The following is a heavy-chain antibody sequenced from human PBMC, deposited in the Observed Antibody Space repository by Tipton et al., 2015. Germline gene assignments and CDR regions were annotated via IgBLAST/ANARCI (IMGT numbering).Heavy chain of an antibody. J-gene: IGHJ4*02. CDR3: AREGSSWYFGVY. CDR2: IYSGGST. CDR1: GFAVSSNY. D-gene: IGHD6-13*01. Sequence: VQLVQSGGGLIQPGGSLRLSCAATGFAVSSNYMSWVRQAPGKGLEWVSVIYSGGSTYYADSVKGRFTISRDNAQNSLFLQMNSLTAEDTAFYYCAREGSSWYFGVYWGQGTLVSVSS. V-gene: IGHV3-53*01.